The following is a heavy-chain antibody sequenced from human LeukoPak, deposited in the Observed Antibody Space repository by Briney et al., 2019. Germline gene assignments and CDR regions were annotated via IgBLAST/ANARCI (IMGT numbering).Heavy chain of an antibody. V-gene: IGHV3-23*01. J-gene: IGHJ4*02. CDR2: ISGSGGST. CDR1: GFTSSSYA. CDR3: AKAGITGTTGGY. Sequence: TGGSLRLSCAASGFTSSSYAMSWVRQAPGKGLEWVSAISGSGGSTYYADSVKGRFTISRDNSKNTLYLQMNSLRAEDTAVYFCAKAGITGTTGGYWGQGTLVTVSS. D-gene: IGHD1-7*01.